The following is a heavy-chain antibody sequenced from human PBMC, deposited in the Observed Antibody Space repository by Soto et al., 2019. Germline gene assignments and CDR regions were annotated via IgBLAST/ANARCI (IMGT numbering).Heavy chain of an antibody. CDR2: IFYTGNT. J-gene: IGHJ5*02. D-gene: IGHD5-12*01. Sequence: QLQLQESGPGLVKPSETLSLTCTVSGGSIRSNSYFWGWIRQPPGKGLEWIGSIFYTGNTYYNPSLKSRVTISVDTSKNQFSLRLTSVTAADTAVYYCARHGWLRGCFDPWGQGTLVSVSS. V-gene: IGHV4-39*01. CDR3: ARHGWLRGCFDP. CDR1: GGSIRSNSYF.